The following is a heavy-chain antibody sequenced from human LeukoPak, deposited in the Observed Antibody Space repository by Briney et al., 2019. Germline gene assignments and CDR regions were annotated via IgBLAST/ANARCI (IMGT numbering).Heavy chain of an antibody. J-gene: IGHJ3*02. CDR2: ISGSGGST. Sequence: PGGSLRLSCAASGFTFSSYAMSWVRQAPGKGLEWVSAISGSGGSTYYADSVKGRFTISRDNSKNTLYLQMNSLRAEDTAVYYCAKGGEYYYDSSGYFSIWGQGTMVTVSS. D-gene: IGHD3-22*01. V-gene: IGHV3-23*01. CDR3: AKGGEYYYDSSGYFSI. CDR1: GFTFSSYA.